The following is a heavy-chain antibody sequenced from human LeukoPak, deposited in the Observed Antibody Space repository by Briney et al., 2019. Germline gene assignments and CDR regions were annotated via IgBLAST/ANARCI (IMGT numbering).Heavy chain of an antibody. J-gene: IGHJ5*02. CDR1: GGSISSYY. V-gene: IGHV4-59*08. CDR3: ARLYIVVGNWFDP. Sequence: SETLSLTCTVSGGSISSYYWSWIRQPPGKGLEWIGYIYYSGSTYYNPSLKSRVTISVDTSKNQLSLKLSSVTAADTAVYYCARLYIVVGNWFDPWGQGTLVTVSS. D-gene: IGHD2-2*01. CDR2: IYYSGST.